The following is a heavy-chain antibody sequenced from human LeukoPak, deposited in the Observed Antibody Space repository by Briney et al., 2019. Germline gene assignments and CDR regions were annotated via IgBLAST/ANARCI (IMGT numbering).Heavy chain of an antibody. CDR2: ISSGGSYI. D-gene: IGHD4-17*01. CDR1: GFTLSSYN. V-gene: IGHV3-21*03. CDR3: AREEYGDSHAFDI. J-gene: IGHJ3*02. Sequence: GGSLRLSCAASGFTLSSYNMNWVRQAPGKGLEWVSSISSGGSYIYYADSVKGRFTISRDIAKSSLYLQMNSLRAEDTAVYFCAREEYGDSHAFDIWGLGTTVTVSS.